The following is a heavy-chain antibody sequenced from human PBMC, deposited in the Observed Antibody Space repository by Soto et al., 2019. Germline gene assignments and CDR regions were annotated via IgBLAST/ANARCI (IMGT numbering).Heavy chain of an antibody. V-gene: IGHV3-21*06. J-gene: IGHJ4*02. CDR1: GFTFRSYG. CDR3: ARDITSDY. CDR2: ISSGSTNI. D-gene: IGHD3-10*01. Sequence: GGSLRLSCAASGFTFRSYGMIWVRQAPGKGLEWVSSISSGSTNIYYADSVRGRFTISRDNSKNSLYLQMNSLRAEDSAMYYCARDITSDYWGQGTLVTVSS.